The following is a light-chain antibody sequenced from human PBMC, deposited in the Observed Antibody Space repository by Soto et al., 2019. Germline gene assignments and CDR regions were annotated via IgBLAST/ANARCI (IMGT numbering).Light chain of an antibody. V-gene: IGKV1-39*01. CDR3: QQSYSTPIT. CDR2: AAS. CDR1: QSIASY. Sequence: DIQMTQSPSTLSAFVGDRVTITCRASQSIASYLNWYQQKPGKAPKFLIYAASTLQSGVPSRFSGSGSGTDFTLTISSLQPEDFATYFCQQSYSTPITFGQGTRLEI. J-gene: IGKJ5*01.